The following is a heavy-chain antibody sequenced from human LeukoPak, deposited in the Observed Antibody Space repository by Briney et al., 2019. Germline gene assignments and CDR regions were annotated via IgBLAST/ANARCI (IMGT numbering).Heavy chain of an antibody. J-gene: IGHJ6*02. V-gene: IGHV1-2*02. CDR2: INPSSGGT. CDR3: ARLSGPYGMDV. D-gene: IGHD3-16*02. Sequence: ASVKVSCKASGYTFTGYYMHWVRQAPGQGLEWMGWINPSSGGTNYAQKFQGRVTMTRDTSISTAYMELSRLRSDDTAVYYCARLSGPYGMDVWGQGTTVTVSS. CDR1: GYTFTGYY.